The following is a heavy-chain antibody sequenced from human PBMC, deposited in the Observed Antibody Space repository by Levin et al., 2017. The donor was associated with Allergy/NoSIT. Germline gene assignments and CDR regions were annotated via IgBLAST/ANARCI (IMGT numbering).Heavy chain of an antibody. CDR3: AKDRATGTTNYYYGMDV. J-gene: IGHJ6*02. CDR1: GFTFDDYA. D-gene: IGHD1-1*01. V-gene: IGHV3-9*01. CDR2: ISWNSGSI. Sequence: SLKISCAASGFTFDDYAMHWVRQAPGKGLEWVSGISWNSGSIGYADSVKGRFTISRDNAKNSLYLQMNSLRAEDTALYYCAKDRATGTTNYYYGMDVWGQGTTVTVSS.